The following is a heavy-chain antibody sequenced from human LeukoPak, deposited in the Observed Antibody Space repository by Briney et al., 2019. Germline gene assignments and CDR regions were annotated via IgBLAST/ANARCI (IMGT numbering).Heavy chain of an antibody. CDR2: VYAAGAT. D-gene: IGHD6-6*01. J-gene: IGHJ4*02. V-gene: IGHV4-4*08. CDR1: GDSLYPYS. CDR3: AREILAGRPGRFDS. Sequence: PSETLTLTCTVSGDSLYPYSLHWMRQPPAKGVEWIGFVYAAGATNYSPSLQSRVTIFVDTSKNQFSLKLTSVTAADTAVYFCAREILAGRPGRFDSWGQGTLVSVSS.